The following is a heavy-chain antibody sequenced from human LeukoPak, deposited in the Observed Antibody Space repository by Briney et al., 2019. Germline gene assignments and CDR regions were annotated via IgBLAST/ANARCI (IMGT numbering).Heavy chain of an antibody. V-gene: IGHV1-18*01. CDR3: AKGWHYDFWSGYYSGWFDP. CDR2: ISAYNGNT. CDR1: GYTFTSYG. Sequence: GASVTVSFKASGYTFTSYGISWVRQAPGQGLEGVGWISAYNGNTNYAQKLQGRVTMTTDTSTSTAYMELRSLRSDDTAVYYCAKGWHYDFWSGYYSGWFDPWGQGTLVTVSS. D-gene: IGHD3-3*01. J-gene: IGHJ5*02.